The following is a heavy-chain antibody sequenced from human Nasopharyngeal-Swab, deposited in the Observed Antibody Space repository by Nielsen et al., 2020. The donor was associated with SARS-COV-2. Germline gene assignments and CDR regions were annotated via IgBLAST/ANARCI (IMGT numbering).Heavy chain of an antibody. J-gene: IGHJ5*02. CDR3: ARMGATIFGVTDRFDP. Sequence: GESLKISCAASGFTFSTYWMHWVRQAPGKGLVWVSRTNTDGSSTDYADSVKGRFTISRDNAKNTLYLQMNSLRAEDTAVYYCARMGATIFGVTDRFDPWGQGTLVTVSS. CDR2: TNTDGSST. D-gene: IGHD3-3*01. V-gene: IGHV3-74*01. CDR1: GFTFSTYW.